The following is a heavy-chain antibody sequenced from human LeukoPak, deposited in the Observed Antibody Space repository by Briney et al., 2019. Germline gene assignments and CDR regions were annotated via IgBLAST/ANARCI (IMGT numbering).Heavy chain of an antibody. CDR3: AKDAFGVVPAAKFDY. J-gene: IGHJ4*02. CDR1: GFTFTSDA. D-gene: IGHD2-2*01. CDR2: MRYSGGDT. V-gene: IGHV3-23*01. Sequence: GGSLRVSCAASGFTFTSDAMNWVRQAPGKGLEGVSAMRYSGGDTNYAASVKGRFTSSRENSKNTLHLQINSLRAEDTAVYYCAKDAFGVVPAAKFDYWGQGTLVTVYS.